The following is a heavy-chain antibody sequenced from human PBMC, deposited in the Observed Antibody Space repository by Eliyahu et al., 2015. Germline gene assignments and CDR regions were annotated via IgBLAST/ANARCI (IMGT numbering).Heavy chain of an antibody. CDR1: GGTFSXYP. V-gene: IGHV1-69*06. D-gene: IGHD3-3*01. CDR2: IIPIFGTA. CDR3: ARSTYYDFWSGIYGMDV. Sequence: QVQLVQSGAEVKKPGSSVKVSCKASGGTFSXYPISWVRQAPGQGLEWMGGIIPIFGTANYAQKFQGRVTITADKSTSTAYMELSSLRSEDTAVYYCARSTYYDFWSGIYGMDVWGQGTTVTVSS. J-gene: IGHJ6*02.